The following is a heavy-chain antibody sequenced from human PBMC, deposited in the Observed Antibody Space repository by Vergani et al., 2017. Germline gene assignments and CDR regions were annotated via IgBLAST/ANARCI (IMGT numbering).Heavy chain of an antibody. CDR3: VRVQDRYSSSSRMLDY. V-gene: IGHV3-11*01. D-gene: IGHD6-6*01. J-gene: IGHJ4*02. Sequence: QVQLVESGGGLVKPGGSLRLSCAASGFTFSDYYMSWIRQAPGKGLEWVSYISSSGSTIYYADSVKGRFTISRDNAKNSLYLQMNSLRAEDTAVYYCVRVQDRYSSSSRMLDYWGQGTLVTVSS. CDR2: ISSSGSTI. CDR1: GFTFSDYY.